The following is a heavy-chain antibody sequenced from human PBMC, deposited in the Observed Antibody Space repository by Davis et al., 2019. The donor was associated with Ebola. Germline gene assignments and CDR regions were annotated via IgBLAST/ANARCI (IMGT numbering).Heavy chain of an antibody. V-gene: IGHV1-46*01. CDR3: ARPGGGYYDSSGYYYDW. Sequence: ASVKVSCKASGYTFTSYYMHWVRQAPGQGLEWMGIINPSGGSTSYAQKFQGRVTMTRDTSTSTVYMELSSLRSEDTAVYYCARPGGGYYDSSGYYYDWWGQGTLVTVSS. J-gene: IGHJ4*02. D-gene: IGHD3-22*01. CDR2: INPSGGST. CDR1: GYTFTSYY.